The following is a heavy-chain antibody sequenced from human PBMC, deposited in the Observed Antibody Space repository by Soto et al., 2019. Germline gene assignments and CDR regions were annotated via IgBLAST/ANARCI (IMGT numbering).Heavy chain of an antibody. CDR3: ARCLWNPREAAPFDY. CDR2: IYYSGST. V-gene: IGHV4-31*03. D-gene: IGHD1-1*01. Sequence: SETLSLTCTVSGGSISSGGYYWSWIRQHPGKGLEWIGYIYYSGSTYYNPSLKSRVTISVDTSKNQFSLKLSSVTAADTAVYYCARCLWNPREAAPFDYWGQGTLVTVSS. CDR1: GGSISSGGYY. J-gene: IGHJ4*02.